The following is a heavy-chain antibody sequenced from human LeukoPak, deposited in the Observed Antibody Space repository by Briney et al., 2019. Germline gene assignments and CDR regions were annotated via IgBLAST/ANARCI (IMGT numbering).Heavy chain of an antibody. J-gene: IGHJ4*02. CDR2: INHSGST. V-gene: IGHV4-34*01. D-gene: IGHD2-15*01. Sequence: PSETLSLTCAVYGESFSGYYWSWIRQPPGKGLEWIGEINHSGSTNYNPSLKSRVTISVDTSKNQFSLKLSSVTAADTAVYYCARSYAQRDIVVVVAAPYYFDYWGQGTLVTVSS. CDR1: GESFSGYY. CDR3: ARSYAQRDIVVVVAAPYYFDY.